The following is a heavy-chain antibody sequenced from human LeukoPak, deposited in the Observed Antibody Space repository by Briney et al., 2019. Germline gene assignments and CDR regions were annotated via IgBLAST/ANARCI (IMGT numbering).Heavy chain of an antibody. CDR3: ARAGGGKRGFDY. V-gene: IGHV1-46*01. CDR1: GYNFPSYY. D-gene: IGHD4-23*01. J-gene: IGHJ4*02. Sequence: ASVKVSCKASGYNFPSYYVHWVRQAPGQGLEWMGIINSSGGSTSYAQKFQGRVTMTRDTSTSTVYKELSSLRSEDTAVYYCARAGGGKRGFDYWGQGTLVTVSS. CDR2: INSSGGST.